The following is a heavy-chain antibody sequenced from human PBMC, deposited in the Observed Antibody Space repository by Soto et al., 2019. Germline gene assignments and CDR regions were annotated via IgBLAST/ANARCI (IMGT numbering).Heavy chain of an antibody. J-gene: IGHJ4*02. D-gene: IGHD3-9*01. Sequence: EVQLVESGGGLVKPGGSLRLSCAASGFTFSNAWMSWVRQAPGKGLEWVGRIKSKTDGGTTDYAAPVKGRFTISRDDSKNTLYLQMNSLKTEDTAVYCCTTDSDILTGYYKGTDYWGQGTLVTVSS. CDR3: TTDSDILTGYYKGTDY. CDR1: GFTFSNAW. V-gene: IGHV3-15*01. CDR2: IKSKTDGGTT.